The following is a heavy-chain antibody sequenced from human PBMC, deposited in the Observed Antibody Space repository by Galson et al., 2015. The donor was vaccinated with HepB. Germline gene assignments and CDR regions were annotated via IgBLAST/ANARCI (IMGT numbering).Heavy chain of an antibody. D-gene: IGHD3-22*01. J-gene: IGHJ4*02. Sequence: SLRLSCAASGFTFSSYAMHWVRQAPGKGLEWVAGISYDGSNKYYADSVKGRFTISRDNSKNTLYLQMNSLRAEDTAVYYCARDRPYDSSGYYPDYWGQGTLVTVSS. CDR3: ARDRPYDSSGYYPDY. CDR1: GFTFSSYA. V-gene: IGHV3-30-3*01. CDR2: ISYDGSNK.